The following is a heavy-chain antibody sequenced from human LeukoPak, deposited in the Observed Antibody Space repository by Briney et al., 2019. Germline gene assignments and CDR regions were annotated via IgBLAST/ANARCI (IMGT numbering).Heavy chain of an antibody. CDR3: AKRHTLTTSFDY. V-gene: IGHV3-23*01. J-gene: IGHJ4*02. Sequence: GGSLRLSCAASGFTFSSYAMSWVRQAPGKGLEWVSVISDSGGTTYYADSVKGRFTISRSSSKNTLYLQMNSLRVEDTAVYYCAKRHTLTTSFDYWGQGTLVTVSS. CDR1: GFTFSSYA. CDR2: ISDSGGTT. D-gene: IGHD4-17*01.